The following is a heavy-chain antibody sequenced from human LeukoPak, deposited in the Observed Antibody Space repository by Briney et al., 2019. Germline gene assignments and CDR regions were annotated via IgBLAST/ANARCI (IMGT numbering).Heavy chain of an antibody. J-gene: IGHJ3*02. D-gene: IGHD3-10*01. CDR1: GFTFMTSA. Sequence: PGGSLRLSCSASGFTFMTSAMHWVRQAPGKGLEYVSSINDYGNRIHYAGSVKGRFSISRDTSTNTLYLQMSSLRPEDTAVYHCVKDRPGSYALDIWGQGTMVTVSS. V-gene: IGHV3-64D*06. CDR3: VKDRPGSYALDI. CDR2: INDYGNRI.